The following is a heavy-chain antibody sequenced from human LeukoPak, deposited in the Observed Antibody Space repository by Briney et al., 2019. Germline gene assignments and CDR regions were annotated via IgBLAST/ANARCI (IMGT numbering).Heavy chain of an antibody. CDR3: ARDQYYDSSGYYKSFYY. D-gene: IGHD3-22*01. V-gene: IGHV4-38-2*02. CDR1: GYSISSGYY. J-gene: IGHJ4*02. CDR2: IYHSGST. Sequence: SETLSLTCTVSGYSISSGYYWGWIRQPPGKGLEWIGSIYHSGSTYYNPSLKSRVTISVDTSKNQFSLKLSSVTAADTAVYYCARDQYYDSSGYYKSFYYGGQGTLVTVSS.